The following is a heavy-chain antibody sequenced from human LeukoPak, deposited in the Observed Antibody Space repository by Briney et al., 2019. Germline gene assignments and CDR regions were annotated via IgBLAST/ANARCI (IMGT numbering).Heavy chain of an antibody. CDR1: GFTFSSYS. J-gene: IGHJ5*02. D-gene: IGHD3-10*01. V-gene: IGHV3-48*01. CDR2: ISSASNTI. Sequence: GEXXRLSCAASGFTFSSYSMNWVRQAPGKGLEWVSYISSASNTIYYADSVKGRFTISRDNAKNSLYLQMNSLRAEDTAMYYCARDGWFGDYNWFDPWGQGTLVTVSS. CDR3: ARDGWFGDYNWFDP.